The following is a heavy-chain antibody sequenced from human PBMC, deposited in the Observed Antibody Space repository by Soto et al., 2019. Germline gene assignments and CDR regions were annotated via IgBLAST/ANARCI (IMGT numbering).Heavy chain of an antibody. D-gene: IGHD6-19*01. Sequence: QVQRVQSGAEVKKPGASVKVSCKASGYTFTSYAMHWVRQAPVQRLEWMGWINAGNGNTKYSQKFQGRVTITRDTSASTGYMELSSLRSEDTAVYYCARGIAVAGTGGYYFDYWVQGTLVTVSS. CDR1: GYTFTSYA. CDR2: INAGNGNT. V-gene: IGHV1-3*01. CDR3: ARGIAVAGTGGYYFDY. J-gene: IGHJ4*02.